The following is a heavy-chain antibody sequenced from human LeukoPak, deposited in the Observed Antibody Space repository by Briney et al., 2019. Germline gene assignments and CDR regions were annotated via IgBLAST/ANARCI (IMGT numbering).Heavy chain of an antibody. CDR2: INYSGST. CDR3: AGHSDYYDSSGYYYPLDY. J-gene: IGHJ4*02. V-gene: IGHV4-59*01. D-gene: IGHD3-22*01. Sequence: SETLSLTCTVSGGFISSYYWSWIRQPPGKGLEWIGYINYSGSTNYNPSLKSRVTISVDTSKNQFSLKLSSVTAADTAVYYCAGHSDYYDSSGYYYPLDYWGQGTLVTVSS. CDR1: GGFISSYY.